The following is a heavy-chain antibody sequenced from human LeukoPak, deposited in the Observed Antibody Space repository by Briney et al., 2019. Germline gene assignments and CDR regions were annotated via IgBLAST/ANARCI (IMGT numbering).Heavy chain of an antibody. D-gene: IGHD6-19*01. CDR3: ARGYGGGGNDY. Sequence: RGSLRLSCAASGFTFSSYEMNWVRQAPGKGLEWVSYISSSGSTVYYADSVRGRFTISRDNAKNSLYLQMNSLRVEDTAVYYCARGYGGGGNDYWGPGTLVTVSS. J-gene: IGHJ4*02. CDR2: ISSSGSTV. V-gene: IGHV3-48*03. CDR1: GFTFSSYE.